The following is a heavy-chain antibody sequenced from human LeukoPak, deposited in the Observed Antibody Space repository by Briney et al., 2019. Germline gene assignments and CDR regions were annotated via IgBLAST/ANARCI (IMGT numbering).Heavy chain of an antibody. J-gene: IGHJ6*03. CDR2: INPNSGAI. V-gene: IGHV1-2*02. Sequence: GASVKVSCKASGYTFSGYYIHWVRQAPGQGLEWMGWINPNSGAINYAQQFQGRVTLTRDTSINTVYMEMTWLRPDDTAVYYCARDQAYSSGRYYYVDVWGKGTTVTVSS. CDR1: GYTFSGYY. D-gene: IGHD6-19*01. CDR3: ARDQAYSSGRYYYVDV.